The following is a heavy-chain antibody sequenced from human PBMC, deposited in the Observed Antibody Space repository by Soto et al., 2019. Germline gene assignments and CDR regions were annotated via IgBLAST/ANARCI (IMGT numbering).Heavy chain of an antibody. V-gene: IGHV4-39*01. Sequence: PSETLSLTCSVSGGSISSSSYYWGWIRQPPGKGLEWIGSIYYSGSTYYNPSLKSRVTISVDTSKDQFSLKLSSVTAADTAVYYCARSWRVRWILALPFDYWGQGTLVTVSS. J-gene: IGHJ4*02. D-gene: IGHD6-19*01. CDR3: ARSWRVRWILALPFDY. CDR2: IYYSGST. CDR1: GGSISSSSYY.